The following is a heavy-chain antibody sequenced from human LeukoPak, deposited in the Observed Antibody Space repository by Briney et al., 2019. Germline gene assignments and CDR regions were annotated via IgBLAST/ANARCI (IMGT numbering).Heavy chain of an antibody. V-gene: IGHV3-48*03. CDR2: ISSSGSTI. CDR3: ARDVSPMIVEDAEGP. D-gene: IGHD3-22*01. Sequence: SGGSLRLSCAASGFTFSSYEMNWVRQAPGKGLEWVSYISSSGSTIYYADSVKGRFTISRDNAKNSLYLQMNSLRAEDTAVYYCARDVSPMIVEDAEGPWGQAVPVTFSS. J-gene: IGHJ1*01. CDR1: GFTFSSYE.